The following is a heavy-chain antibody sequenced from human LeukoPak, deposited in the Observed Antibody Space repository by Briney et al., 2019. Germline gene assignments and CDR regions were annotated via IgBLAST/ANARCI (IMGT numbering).Heavy chain of an antibody. CDR1: GYTFTSYG. D-gene: IGHD3-9*01. CDR3: ARDQPSYDILTGYSIDY. CDR2: XXXYNCNT. V-gene: IGHV1-18*01. J-gene: IGHJ4*02. Sequence: ASVKVSCKASGYTFTSYGISWVXXXXXXXXXXXXXXXXYNCNTNYAQKLQGRVTMTTDTSTSTAYMELRSLRSDDTAVYYCARDQPSYDILTGYSIDYWGQGTLVTVSS.